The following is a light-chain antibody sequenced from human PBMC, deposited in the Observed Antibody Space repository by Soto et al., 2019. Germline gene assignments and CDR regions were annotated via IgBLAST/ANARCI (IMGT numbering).Light chain of an antibody. J-gene: IGKJ1*01. CDR3: QQYNNSWT. Sequence: EIVMTQSPATLSVSPGERATLSCRASQSVNSNLAWYQQKPGQAPRLLISGASTRATGIPARFSGSGSETEFTLTISSLQSEDFAVYYCQQYNNSWTFGQGTKVE. V-gene: IGKV3-15*01. CDR2: GAS. CDR1: QSVNSN.